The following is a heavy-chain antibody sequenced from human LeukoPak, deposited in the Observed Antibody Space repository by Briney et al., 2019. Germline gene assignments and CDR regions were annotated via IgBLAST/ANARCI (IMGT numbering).Heavy chain of an antibody. CDR1: GYTFTGYY. V-gene: IGHV1-2*06. Sequence: ASVKVSCKASGYTFTGYYMHWVRQAPGQGLEWVGRINPNSGGTNYAQKFQGRVTMTRDTSISTAYMELGRLTSDDTAVYYCARDPSGSCSGGTCYVNWFDPWGQGTLVTVSS. CDR3: ARDPSGSCSGGTCYVNWFDP. D-gene: IGHD2-15*01. CDR2: INPNSGGT. J-gene: IGHJ5*02.